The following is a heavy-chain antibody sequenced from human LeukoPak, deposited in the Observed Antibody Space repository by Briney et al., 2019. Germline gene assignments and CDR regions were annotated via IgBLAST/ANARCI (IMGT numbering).Heavy chain of an antibody. Sequence: SETLSLTCTVSGGSISSYYWSWIRQPPGKGLEWIGYIYYSGSTNYNPSLKSRVTISVDTSKNQFSLKLSSVTAADTAVYYCARALRAYYYYYRDVWGKGTTVTVSS. CDR2: IYYSGST. CDR1: GGSISSYY. CDR3: ARALRAYYYYYRDV. J-gene: IGHJ6*03. V-gene: IGHV4-59*01.